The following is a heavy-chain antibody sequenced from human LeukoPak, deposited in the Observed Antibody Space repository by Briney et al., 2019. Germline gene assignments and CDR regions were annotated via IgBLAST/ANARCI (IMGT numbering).Heavy chain of an antibody. D-gene: IGHD1-26*01. CDR3: AKGGGSYAGDYYYYMDV. CDR1: GDSISGYY. J-gene: IGHJ6*03. CDR2: IYDSVST. Sequence: NTSETLSLTCTVSGDSISGYYWSWIRQSPGKGLEWIGYIYDSVSTNYNPSLKSRVTISVDTSKNQFSLKLSSLTAADTAVYYCAKGGGSYAGDYYYYMDVWGKGTTVTISS. V-gene: IGHV4-59*01.